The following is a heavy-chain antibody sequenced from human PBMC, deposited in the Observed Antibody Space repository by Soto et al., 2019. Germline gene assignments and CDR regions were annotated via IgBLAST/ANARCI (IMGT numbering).Heavy chain of an antibody. V-gene: IGHV3-48*03. CDR2: IHPSGQPI. D-gene: IGHD1-26*01. J-gene: IGHJ3*01. Sequence: VQLVESGGGLVQPGGSLRLSCAVSGFTFSSSEMYWVRQDPGKGLEWISYIHPSGQPIFYADSVKGRFTISRDNANNSLFLQMNSLRAEDTAVYYCARRASRWGQGTMVTVSS. CDR3: ARRASR. CDR1: GFTFSSSE.